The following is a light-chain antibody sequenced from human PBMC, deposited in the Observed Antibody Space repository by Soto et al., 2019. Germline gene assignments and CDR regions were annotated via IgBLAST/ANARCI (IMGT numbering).Light chain of an antibody. CDR2: EVS. Sequence: QSALTQPPSASGSPGQSVTISCTGTSSDVGGYNYVSWYEQHPGKAPKLMIYEVSKRPSGVPDRFSGSKSGNTASLTVSGLVAEDEGGYYCSSYAGGNNGVFGGGTKLTVL. V-gene: IGLV2-8*01. J-gene: IGLJ3*02. CDR3: SSYAGGNNGV. CDR1: SSDVGGYNY.